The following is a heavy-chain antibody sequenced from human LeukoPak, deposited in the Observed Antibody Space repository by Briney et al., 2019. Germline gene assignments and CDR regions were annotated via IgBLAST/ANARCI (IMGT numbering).Heavy chain of an antibody. CDR2: INPNSGGT. Sequence: GASVKVSCKASGHTFTGYYMHWVRQAPGQGLEWMGWINPNSGGTNYAQKFQGRVTMTRDTSISTAYMELSRLRSDDTAVYYCARLLDCSSTSCPSWGQGTLVTVSS. J-gene: IGHJ5*02. D-gene: IGHD2-2*01. V-gene: IGHV1-2*02. CDR1: GHTFTGYY. CDR3: ARLLDCSSTSCPS.